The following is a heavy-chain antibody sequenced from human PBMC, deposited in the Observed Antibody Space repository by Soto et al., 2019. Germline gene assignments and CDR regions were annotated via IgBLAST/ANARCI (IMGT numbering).Heavy chain of an antibody. D-gene: IGHD2-15*01. V-gene: IGHV4-61*05. CDR3: ARCPFRGSNWFDP. J-gene: IGHJ5*02. CDR2: IYYSGST. Sequence: PSETLSLTCTVSGGSISSSSYYWSWIRQPPGRGLEWIGYIYYSGSTNYNPSLKSRVTISVDTSKNQFSLKLSSVTAADTAVYYCARCPFRGSNWFDPWGQGTLVTVSS. CDR1: GGSISSSSYY.